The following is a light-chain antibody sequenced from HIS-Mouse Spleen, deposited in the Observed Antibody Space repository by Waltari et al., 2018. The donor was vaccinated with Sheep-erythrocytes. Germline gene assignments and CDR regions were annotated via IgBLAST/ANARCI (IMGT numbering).Light chain of an antibody. CDR1: QSVSSN. CDR3: QQYNNWPRWT. V-gene: IGKV3-15*01. Sequence: EIVMTQSPATLSVSPGERATLSCRASQSVSSNLAWIQQKPGQAPRLLIYGASTRATGIPARFSGSGSGTEFTLTISSMQSEDFAVYYCQQYNNWPRWTFGQGTKVEIK. CDR2: GAS. J-gene: IGKJ1*01.